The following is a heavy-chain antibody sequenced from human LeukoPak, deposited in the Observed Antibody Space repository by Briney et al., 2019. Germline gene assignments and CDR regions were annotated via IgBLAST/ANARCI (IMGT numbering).Heavy chain of an antibody. CDR2: ISSRGSTI. Sequence: TGGSLRLSCAASGFTFSSYEMNWVRQAPGKGLEWVSYISSRGSTIYYADSVKGRFTISRDNAKNSLYLQMNSLRAEDTAVYYCARGGSIAVAVDVHWFDPWGQGTLVTVSS. D-gene: IGHD6-19*01. J-gene: IGHJ5*02. CDR3: ARGGSIAVAVDVHWFDP. V-gene: IGHV3-48*03. CDR1: GFTFSSYE.